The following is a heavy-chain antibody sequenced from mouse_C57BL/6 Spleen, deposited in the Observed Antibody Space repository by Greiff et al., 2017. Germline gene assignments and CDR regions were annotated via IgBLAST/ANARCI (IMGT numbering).Heavy chain of an antibody. J-gene: IGHJ2*01. V-gene: IGHV1-82*01. Sequence: VQLKESGPELVKPGASVKISCKASGYAFSSSWMNWVKQRPGKGLEWIGRIYPGDGDTNYNGKFKGKATLTADKSSSTAYMQLSSLTSEDSAVYFCARSGEKNYGDYWGQGTTLTVSS. CDR3: ARSGEKNYGDY. CDR2: IYPGDGDT. CDR1: GYAFSSSW.